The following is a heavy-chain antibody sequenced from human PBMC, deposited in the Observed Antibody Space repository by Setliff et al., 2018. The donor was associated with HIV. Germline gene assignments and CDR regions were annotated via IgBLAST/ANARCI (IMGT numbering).Heavy chain of an antibody. J-gene: IGHJ5*02. V-gene: IGHV7-4-1*02. CDR1: GYTFINYA. D-gene: IGHD4-17*01. CDR2: INTNSGSP. CDR3: ARALYGDYGGDINWFDP. Sequence: ASVKVSCKASGYTFINYAMNWVRQAPGQGLEWMGWINTNSGSPTYAQAFTGRFVFSVDTSVTTAYLQISSLKAEDTAIYYCARALYGDYGGDINWFDPWGQGTLVTVSS.